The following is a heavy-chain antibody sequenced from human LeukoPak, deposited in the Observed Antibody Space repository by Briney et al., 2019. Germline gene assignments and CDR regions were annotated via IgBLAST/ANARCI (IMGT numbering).Heavy chain of an antibody. Sequence: ASVKVSCKASGYAFISYNINWLRQATGQGLEWMGWVNPRSGDAGYLQKFQGRLTITRDSSIDTAYMDLSGLSSEDTAVYYCARGVPLGYCTYGVCYPPYYFDYWGQGTLVTASS. CDR2: VNPRSGDA. V-gene: IGHV1-8*03. J-gene: IGHJ4*02. CDR1: GYAFISYN. D-gene: IGHD2-8*01. CDR3: ARGVPLGYCTYGVCYPPYYFDY.